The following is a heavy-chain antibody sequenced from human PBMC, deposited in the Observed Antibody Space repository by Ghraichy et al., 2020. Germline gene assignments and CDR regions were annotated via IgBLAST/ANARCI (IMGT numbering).Heavy chain of an antibody. CDR1: GFTFSGYW. CDR2: INTDGSTT. CDR3: VKDLVGGGFGAYGMDV. J-gene: IGHJ6*02. V-gene: IGHV3-74*01. Sequence: GRSLRLSCAASGFTFSGYWMHWVRQAPGKGLVWVSRINTDGSTTTYADSVKGRFTISKDNAKNTLYLQMNSLRAEDTAVYYCVKDLVGGGFGAYGMDVWGQGTTVTVSS. D-gene: IGHD2-21*01.